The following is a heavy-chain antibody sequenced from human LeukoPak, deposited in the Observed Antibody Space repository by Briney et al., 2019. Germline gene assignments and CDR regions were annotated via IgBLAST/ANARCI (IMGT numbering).Heavy chain of an antibody. D-gene: IGHD4-17*01. Sequence: ASVKVSCKTSGFTFITSAVKWVRQARGQRREWMGWIIVGSGATNYAQSLQGRFTITRDMSTNTAYMELSSLGSEDSAVYYCAAELYGVYTDCCTFHLWGQGTLVTVSS. CDR3: AAELYGVYTDCCTFHL. J-gene: IGHJ3*01. CDR2: IIVGSGAT. V-gene: IGHV1-58*01. CDR1: GFTFITSA.